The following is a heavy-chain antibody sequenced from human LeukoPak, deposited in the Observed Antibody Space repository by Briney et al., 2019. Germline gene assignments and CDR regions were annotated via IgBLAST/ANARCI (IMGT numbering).Heavy chain of an antibody. CDR2: IIPIFGTA. J-gene: IGHJ4*02. CDR3: AREEGGCSGGSCYLIY. Sequence: SGKVSCKASGGTFSSYAISWVRQAPGQGLEWMGGIIPIFGTANYAQKFQGRVTITADESTSTAYMELSSLRSEDTAVYYCAREEGGCSGGSCYLIYWGQGTLVTVSS. V-gene: IGHV1-69*13. D-gene: IGHD2-15*01. CDR1: GGTFSSYA.